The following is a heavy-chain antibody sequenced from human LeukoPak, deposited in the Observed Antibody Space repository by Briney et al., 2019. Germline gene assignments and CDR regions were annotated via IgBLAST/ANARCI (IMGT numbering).Heavy chain of an antibody. CDR2: ISYDGSNR. Sequence: GGSLRPSCAASGFTFRDYDMHWVRQAPGKGLEWVAVISYDGSNRYYADSMKGRFTISRDDSKNTLYLQMHSLRAEDTAVYYCAKNFLKGFDYWGQGTLVTVSS. CDR3: AKNFLKGFDY. V-gene: IGHV3-30*18. J-gene: IGHJ4*02. CDR1: GFTFRDYD.